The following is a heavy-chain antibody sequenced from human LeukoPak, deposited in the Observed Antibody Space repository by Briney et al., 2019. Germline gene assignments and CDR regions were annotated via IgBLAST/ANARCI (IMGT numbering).Heavy chain of an antibody. V-gene: IGHV3-23*01. CDR1: GFTFSSYA. Sequence: GGSLRLSCAASGFTFSSYAMSWVRQAPGKGLEWVSTISGSGGSTYYADSVKGRFTISRDNSKNTLYLQMNSLRAEETAVYYCAKSYDYVPNWFDPWGEGTLVTVSS. J-gene: IGHJ5*02. CDR2: ISGSGGST. CDR3: AKSYDYVPNWFDP. D-gene: IGHD5-12*01.